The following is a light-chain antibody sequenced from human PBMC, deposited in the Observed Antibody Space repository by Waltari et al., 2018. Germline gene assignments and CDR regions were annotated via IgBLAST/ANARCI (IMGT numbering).Light chain of an antibody. Sequence: DIQMTQSPSSLSASIGDRVSITCQASHNIDTSLNWYQQSQGKAPRLLIYAASSLHSGVPSRFSGSGSGTDFTLTITGLQPEDFATYFCHQSYNAPITFGQGTRLDIK. CDR3: HQSYNAPIT. CDR2: AAS. V-gene: IGKV1-39*01. CDR1: HNIDTS. J-gene: IGKJ5*01.